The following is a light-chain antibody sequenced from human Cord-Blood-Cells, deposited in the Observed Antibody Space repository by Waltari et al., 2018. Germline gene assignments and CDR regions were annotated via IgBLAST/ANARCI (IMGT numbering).Light chain of an antibody. J-gene: IGLJ2*01. Sequence: QSALTQPASVSGSPGQSITISCTGTSSDVGSYNLVSWYQQHPGKAPKLMIYEGSKRPAGVSNRFFGSKSGNTASLTISGLQAEDEADYYCCSYAGSSTFGVVFGGGTKLTVL. CDR3: CSYAGSSTFGVV. CDR1: SSDVGSYNL. CDR2: EGS. V-gene: IGLV2-23*03.